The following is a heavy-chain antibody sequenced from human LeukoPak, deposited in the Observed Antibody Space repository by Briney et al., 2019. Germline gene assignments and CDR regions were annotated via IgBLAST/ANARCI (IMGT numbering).Heavy chain of an antibody. CDR3: TTNSETYYYDSSGYYYEVY. CDR1: GFTFSSYW. J-gene: IGHJ4*02. V-gene: IGHV3-15*01. D-gene: IGHD3-22*01. CDR2: IKSKTDGGTT. Sequence: GGSLRLSCAAPGFTFSSYWMHWVRQAPGKGLEWVGRIKSKTDGGTTDYAAPVKGRFTISRDDSKNTLYLQMNSLKTEDTAVYYCTTNSETYYYDSSGYYYEVYWGQGTLVTVSS.